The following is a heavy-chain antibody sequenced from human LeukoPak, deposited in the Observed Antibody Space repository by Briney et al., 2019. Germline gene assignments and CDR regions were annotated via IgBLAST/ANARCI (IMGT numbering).Heavy chain of an antibody. CDR2: IRYDGSNK. J-gene: IGHJ4*02. Sequence: GGSLRLSCAASGFTFSSYGMHWVRQAPGKGLEWVAFIRYDGSNKYYADSVKGRFTISRDNSKNTLYLQMNSLRAEDTAVYYCAKGPRPHYDFWSGYYRYFDYWGQGTLVTVSS. CDR1: GFTFSSYG. CDR3: AKGPRPHYDFWSGYYRYFDY. D-gene: IGHD3-3*01. V-gene: IGHV3-30*02.